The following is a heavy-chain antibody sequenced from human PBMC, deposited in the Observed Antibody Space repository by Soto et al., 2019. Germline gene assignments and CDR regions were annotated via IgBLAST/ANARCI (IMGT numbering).Heavy chain of an antibody. Sequence: EVQLLDSGGGLVQPGGSLRLSCAASGFTFNIYSMSWVRQAPGRGLEWVSSITSSGDNTYYPDSVRGRFTISRDNSKNTLFLQMNRLRGGDTAVYYCGKDRPNYLHSGGAYYKEGGDHWGQGTLVTVSS. CDR1: GFTFNIYS. CDR2: ITSSGDNT. J-gene: IGHJ5*02. CDR3: GKDRPNYLHSGGAYYKEGGDH. V-gene: IGHV3-23*01. D-gene: IGHD3-10*01.